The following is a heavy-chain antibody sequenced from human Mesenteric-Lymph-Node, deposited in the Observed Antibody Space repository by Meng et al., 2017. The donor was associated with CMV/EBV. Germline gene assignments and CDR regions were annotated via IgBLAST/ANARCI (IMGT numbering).Heavy chain of an antibody. Sequence: SVKVSCKTSGGTFSTSPISWVRQAPGRGLEWMGRIIPMINIGDYAQRFQGRVTITADKFTSTAYMELSSLTFEDTAIYYCAREYRSNFLWGQGTLVTVSS. CDR3: AREYRSNFL. CDR1: GGTFSTSP. D-gene: IGHD6-13*01. CDR2: IIPMINIG. J-gene: IGHJ4*02. V-gene: IGHV1-69*04.